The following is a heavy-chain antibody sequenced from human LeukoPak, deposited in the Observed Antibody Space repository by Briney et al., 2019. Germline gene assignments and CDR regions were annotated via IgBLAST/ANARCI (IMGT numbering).Heavy chain of an antibody. J-gene: IGHJ4*02. CDR3: ARDLERYYDLEGRSGY. V-gene: IGHV1-18*01. D-gene: IGHD3-3*01. Sequence: ASVKVSCKTSGYTFTSYGINWVRQAPGQGLEWMGRISAHNGNANYAQKFQGRVSMTTDTLATTAYMELRSLRSDDTAVYYCARDLERYYDLEGRSGYWGQGTLVTVSS. CDR1: GYTFTSYG. CDR2: ISAHNGNA.